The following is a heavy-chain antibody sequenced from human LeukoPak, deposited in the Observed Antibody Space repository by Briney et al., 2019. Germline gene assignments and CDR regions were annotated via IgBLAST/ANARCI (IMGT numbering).Heavy chain of an antibody. CDR2: IIPIFGTA. Sequence: SVRVSCKASGGTFSIYAISWVRQAPGQGREWMGGIIPIFGTANYAQTFQGRVTITADESTSTAYMELSRLRSEDRAVYYCARDGMSAGFDPWGQGTLVTVSS. CDR3: ARDGMSAGFDP. CDR1: GGTFSIYA. J-gene: IGHJ5*02. V-gene: IGHV1-69*13.